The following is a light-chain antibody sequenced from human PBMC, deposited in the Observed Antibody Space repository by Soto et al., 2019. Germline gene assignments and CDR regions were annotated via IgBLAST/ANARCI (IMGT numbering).Light chain of an antibody. CDR2: DAS. Sequence: DIQMTQSPSTQSASVGDRVTITCRASQSISSWLAWYQQKPGKAPKLLIYDASSLQSGVPSRFSGSGSGTDFILTISSLQPEDFATYYCQQSYSTPFTFGQGTRLEIK. CDR3: QQSYSTPFT. J-gene: IGKJ5*01. CDR1: QSISSW. V-gene: IGKV1-39*01.